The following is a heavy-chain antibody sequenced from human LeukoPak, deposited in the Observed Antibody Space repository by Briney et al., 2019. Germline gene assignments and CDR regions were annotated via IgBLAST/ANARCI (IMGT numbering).Heavy chain of an antibody. CDR3: TRDQMNY. V-gene: IGHV3-53*01. D-gene: IGHD5-24*01. CDR1: EFTVSRNY. CDR2: IFSNGDT. Sequence: TGGSLRLSCTASEFTVSRNYMLWVRQAPGKGLEWVSLIFSNGDTHYADSVKGRFPISRDTSKNTVSLQMNSLRVEDTAMYYCTRDQMNYWGQGTLVTVSS. J-gene: IGHJ4*02.